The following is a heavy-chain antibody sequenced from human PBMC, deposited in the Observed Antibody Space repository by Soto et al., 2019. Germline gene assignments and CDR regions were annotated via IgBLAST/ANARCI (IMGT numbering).Heavy chain of an antibody. V-gene: IGHV3-74*01. Sequence: EVQLVESGGGLVQPGGSLRLSCAASGFTFRSYWMQWVRQAPGKGLVWVSWINSDGSSTSYADSVKGRFTISRDNAKNTLYMNMNSLRAKDTAVYYCASSGSSLNFDYWGQGTLVTVSS. D-gene: IGHD6-6*01. CDR1: GFTFRSYW. J-gene: IGHJ4*02. CDR2: INSDGSST. CDR3: ASSGSSLNFDY.